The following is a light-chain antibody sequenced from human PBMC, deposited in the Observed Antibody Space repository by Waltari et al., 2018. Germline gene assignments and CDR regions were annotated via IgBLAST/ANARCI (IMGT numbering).Light chain of an antibody. J-gene: IGKJ1*01. CDR1: QSVLYTSNNKNY. CDR3: QQYYSTPPT. CDR2: WAS. V-gene: IGKV4-1*01. Sequence: DIVMTQSPDSLTVSLGERATINCKYSQSVLYTSNNKNYLTWFQQKPGQPPKLLIYWASTRESGVPDRFSGSGSGTDFTLTISSLQAEDVAVYYCQQYYSTPPTFGQGTKVELK.